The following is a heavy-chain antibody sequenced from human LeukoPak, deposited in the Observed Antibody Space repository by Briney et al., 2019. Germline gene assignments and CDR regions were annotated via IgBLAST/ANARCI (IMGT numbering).Heavy chain of an antibody. J-gene: IGHJ4*02. D-gene: IGHD4-23*01. V-gene: IGHV4-4*07. CDR2: IYTSGST. Sequence: SQTLSLTCTVSGGFISSYYWSWIRQPAGKGLEWIGRIYTSGSTNYNPSLKSRVTMSVDTSKNQFSLKLSSVTAADTAVYYCARGATVADLDYWGQGTLVTVSS. CDR1: GGFISSYY. CDR3: ARGATVADLDY.